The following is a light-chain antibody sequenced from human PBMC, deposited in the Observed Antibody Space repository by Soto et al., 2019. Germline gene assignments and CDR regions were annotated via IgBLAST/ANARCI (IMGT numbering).Light chain of an antibody. CDR3: MQFAHFPRT. J-gene: IGKJ1*01. V-gene: IGKV2-24*01. Sequence: DVVLTQTPLSSPVTLGQPASISCRSSQSLVYSDGNTYLSWLQQRPGQPPRLLSYQLSNRFSGVPDRFSGSGAGTDFTLKISRVEAEDVGVYYCMQFAHFPRTFGQGTKLEI. CDR1: QSLVYSDGNTY. CDR2: QLS.